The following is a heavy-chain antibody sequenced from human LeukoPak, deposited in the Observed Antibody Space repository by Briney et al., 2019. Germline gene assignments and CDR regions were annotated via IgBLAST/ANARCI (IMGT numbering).Heavy chain of an antibody. CDR3: ARKQLPRIYYYYYGMDV. CDR1: GGSISSHY. V-gene: IGHV4-34*01. D-gene: IGHD6-13*01. J-gene: IGHJ6*02. Sequence: PSETLSLTCTVSGGSISSHYWSWIRQPPGKGLEWIGEINHSGSTNYNPSLKSRVTISVDTSKNQFSLKLSSVTAADTAVYYCARKQLPRIYYYYYGMDVWGQGTTVTVSS. CDR2: INHSGST.